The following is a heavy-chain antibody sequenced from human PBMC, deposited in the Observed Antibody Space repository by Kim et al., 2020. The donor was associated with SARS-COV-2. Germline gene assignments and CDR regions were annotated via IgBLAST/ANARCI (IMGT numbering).Heavy chain of an antibody. V-gene: IGHV3-33*06. CDR1: GFTFSSYA. CDR3: AKDQAPAGRYFDRGDDY. D-gene: IGHD3-9*01. J-gene: IGHJ4*02. CDR2: IWYDGSNK. Sequence: GGSLRLSCAASGFTFSSYAMHWVRQAPGKGLEWVAVIWYDGSNKYYADSVKGRFTISRDNSKNTLYLQMNSLRAEDTAVYYCAKDQAPAGRYFDRGDDYWGQGTLVTVSS.